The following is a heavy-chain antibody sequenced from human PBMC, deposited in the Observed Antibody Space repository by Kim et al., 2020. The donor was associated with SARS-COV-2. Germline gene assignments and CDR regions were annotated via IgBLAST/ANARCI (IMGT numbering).Heavy chain of an antibody. CDR2: ST. V-gene: IGHV3-23*01. Sequence: STYDGDPVKGRFTISRDTSKNTLYLQMNSLGAGDAAVYYCAKDSGGGVDDWGKGTTVTVSS. D-gene: IGHD3-16*01. CDR3: AKDSGGGVDD. J-gene: IGHJ6*04.